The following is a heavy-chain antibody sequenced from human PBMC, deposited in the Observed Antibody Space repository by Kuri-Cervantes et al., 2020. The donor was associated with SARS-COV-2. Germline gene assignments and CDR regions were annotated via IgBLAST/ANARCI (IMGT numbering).Heavy chain of an antibody. J-gene: IGHJ3*02. D-gene: IGHD3-10*01. CDR1: GGTFSNYA. V-gene: IGHV1-69*05. Sequence: SVKVSCKASGGTFSNYALSWVRQAPGQGLEWMGGIIPIFGTANYAQKFQGRVTITMDESTSAAYMELSSLRYEDTAVYYCARERDYYGSGYIWGQGTTVTVSS. CDR2: IIPIFGTA. CDR3: ARERDYYGSGYI.